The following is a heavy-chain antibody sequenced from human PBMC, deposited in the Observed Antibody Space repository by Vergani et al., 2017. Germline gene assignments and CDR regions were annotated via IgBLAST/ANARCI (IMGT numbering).Heavy chain of an antibody. CDR1: GYTFTGYY. CDR3: ARSRGRIAAAGFFDY. Sequence: QVQLVQSGAEVKKPGASVKVSCKASGYTFTGYYMHWVRQAPGQGLEWMGWISAYNGNTNYAQKLQGRVTMTTDTSTSTAYMELRSLRSDDTAVYYCARSRGRIAAAGFFDYWGQGTLVTVSS. J-gene: IGHJ4*02. D-gene: IGHD6-13*01. V-gene: IGHV1-18*04. CDR2: ISAYNGNT.